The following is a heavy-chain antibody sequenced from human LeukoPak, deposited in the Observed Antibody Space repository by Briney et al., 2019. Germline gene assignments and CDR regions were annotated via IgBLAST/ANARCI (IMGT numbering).Heavy chain of an antibody. J-gene: IGHJ5*02. Sequence: GASEKVSCKASGYTFTTYYKHWVRQAPGQGLERMGVINPSGGSTSLEQKFQARLTMTRDTSTSTVYMELSGLSSEDTAVYYCAREIVVVPSAMGFDPWGQGTLVTVSS. CDR3: AREIVVVPSAMGFDP. D-gene: IGHD2-2*01. CDR2: INPSGGST. V-gene: IGHV1-46*01. CDR1: GYTFTTYY.